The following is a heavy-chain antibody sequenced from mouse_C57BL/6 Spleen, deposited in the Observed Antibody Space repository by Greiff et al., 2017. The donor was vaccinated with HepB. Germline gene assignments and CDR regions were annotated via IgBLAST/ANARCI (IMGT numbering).Heavy chain of an antibody. J-gene: IGHJ4*01. Sequence: VKVEESGPGLVAPSQSLSITCTVSGFSLTSYGVDWVRQPPGKGLEWLGVIWGGGRTNYNSALKSRLSISKDNSKSQVFLKMNRLQTDDTAMYYCAKQELRRDYYAMDYWGQGTSVTVSS. D-gene: IGHD2-4*01. CDR1: GFSLTSYG. V-gene: IGHV2-9*01. CDR3: AKQELRRDYYAMDY. CDR2: IWGGGRT.